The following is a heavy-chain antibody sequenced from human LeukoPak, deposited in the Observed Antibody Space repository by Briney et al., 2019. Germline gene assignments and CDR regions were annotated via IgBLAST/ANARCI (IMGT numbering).Heavy chain of an antibody. CDR3: ARATGIIAAMSYLHY. CDR1: GFTFSTYT. Sequence: HPGGSLRLSCAASGFTFSTYTMNWVRQAPGKGLEWLSYISSSSNTKHYADSVKGRFTISRDNAKNSLYLQMNNLSAEDTAVYYCARATGIIAAMSYLHYWGQGTLVTVSS. V-gene: IGHV3-48*04. D-gene: IGHD2-2*01. CDR2: ISSSSNTK. J-gene: IGHJ4*02.